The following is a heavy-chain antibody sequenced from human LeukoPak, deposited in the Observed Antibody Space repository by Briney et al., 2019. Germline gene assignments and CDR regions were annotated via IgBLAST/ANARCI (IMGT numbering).Heavy chain of an antibody. V-gene: IGHV4-34*01. CDR3: ARKYYDVWSGYFGPRTGGKNWFDP. D-gene: IGHD3-3*01. CDR1: GGSISNYC. J-gene: IGHJ5*02. Sequence: SETLSLTCTVSGGSISNYCWSWVRQPPGRGLEWIGVINHSGSTNYNPSLKSRVTISVDTSKNQFSLKLSSVTAADTAVYYCARKYYDVWSGYFGPRTGGKNWFDPWGQGTLVTVSS. CDR2: INHSGST.